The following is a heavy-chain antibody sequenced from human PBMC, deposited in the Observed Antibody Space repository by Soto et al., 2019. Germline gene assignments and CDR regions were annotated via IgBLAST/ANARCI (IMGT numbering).Heavy chain of an antibody. D-gene: IGHD6-13*01. CDR3: AKPCLYSSSWSPGY. J-gene: IGHJ4*02. CDR1: GFTFSSYG. CDR2: ISYDGSNK. Sequence: GGSLRLSCAASGFTFSSYGMHWVRQAPGKGLEWVAVISYDGSNKYYADSVKGRFTISRDNSKNTLYLQMNSLRAEDTAVYYCAKPCLYSSSWSPGYWGQGTLVTGLL. V-gene: IGHV3-30*18.